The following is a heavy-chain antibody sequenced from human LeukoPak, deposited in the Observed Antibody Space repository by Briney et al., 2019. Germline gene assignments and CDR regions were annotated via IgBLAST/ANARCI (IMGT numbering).Heavy chain of an antibody. Sequence: GGSLRLSCAASGFTFSSYEMNWVRQAPGKGLEWVSYISSSGSTIYYADSVKGRFTISRDNSKNTLYLQMNSLRAEDTAVYYCARGPSGYHNTGGQGALVTVSS. D-gene: IGHD5-12*01. V-gene: IGHV3-48*03. CDR3: ARGPSGYHNT. J-gene: IGHJ4*02. CDR1: GFTFSSYE. CDR2: ISSSGSTI.